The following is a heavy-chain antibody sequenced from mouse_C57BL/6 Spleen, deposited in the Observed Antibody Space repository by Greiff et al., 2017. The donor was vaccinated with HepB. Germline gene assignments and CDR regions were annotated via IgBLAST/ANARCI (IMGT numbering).Heavy chain of an antibody. CDR3: AVHYYGSSYVRAMDY. J-gene: IGHJ4*01. CDR2: IDPNSGGT. V-gene: IGHV1-72*01. CDR1: GYTFTSYW. D-gene: IGHD1-1*01. Sequence: QVQLQQSGAELVKPGASVKLSCKASGYTFTSYWMHWVKQRPGRGLEWIGRIDPNSGGTKYNEKFKSKATLTVDKPSSTAYMQLSSLTSEDSAVYYCAVHYYGSSYVRAMDYWGQGTSVTVSS.